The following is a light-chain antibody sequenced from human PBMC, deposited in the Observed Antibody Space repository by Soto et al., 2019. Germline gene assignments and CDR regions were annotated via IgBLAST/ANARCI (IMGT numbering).Light chain of an antibody. CDR3: QQYGYLVT. J-gene: IGKJ4*01. Sequence: PGERATLSCRASQSITHNYLAWYQQKPGRAHRLLIYGASSRATGIPDRFSGSGSGTDFTLTIRRLEPEDFAMYYCQQYGYLVTFGGGTKVEIK. CDR2: GAS. CDR1: QSITHNY. V-gene: IGKV3-20*01.